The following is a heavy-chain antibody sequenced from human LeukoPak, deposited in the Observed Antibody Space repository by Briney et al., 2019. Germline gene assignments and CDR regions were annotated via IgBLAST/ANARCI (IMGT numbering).Heavy chain of an antibody. CDR3: AKDSLGIAAASTGTRFDY. CDR2: ISGSGGST. D-gene: IGHD6-13*01. CDR1: GFTFSSYA. V-gene: IGHV3-23*01. Sequence: GGSLRLSCAASGFTFSSYAMSWVRQAPGKGLEWVSAISGSGGSTYYADSVKGRLTISRDNSKNTLYLQMNSLRAEDTAVYYCAKDSLGIAAASTGTRFDYWGQGTLVTVSS. J-gene: IGHJ4*02.